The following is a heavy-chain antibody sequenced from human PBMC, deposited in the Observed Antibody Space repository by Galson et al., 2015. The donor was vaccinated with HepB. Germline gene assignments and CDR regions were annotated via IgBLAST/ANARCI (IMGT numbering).Heavy chain of an antibody. CDR3: AKILGDYVWGSSRWYFDL. V-gene: IGHV1-69*13. J-gene: IGHJ2*01. D-gene: IGHD3-16*02. Sequence: SVKVSCKASGATFSSFGFSWVRQAPGQGLEWMGGIIPIFATPTYAQKFQGRVTITADGPTSTVYLELNSLRSEDTAVYYCAKILGDYVWGSSRWYFDLWGRGTLVTVSS. CDR1: GATFSSFG. CDR2: IIPIFATP.